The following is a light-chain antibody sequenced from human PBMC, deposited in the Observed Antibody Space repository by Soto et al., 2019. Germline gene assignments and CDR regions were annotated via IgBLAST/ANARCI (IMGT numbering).Light chain of an antibody. CDR1: SSDVGAYNY. V-gene: IGLV2-14*01. Sequence: QSALIQPASVSGSPGQSITISCTGTSSDVGAYNYVSWYLQYPGKAPKLMIYEVSNRPSGVSNRFSGSKSGNTASLTISGLQAEDEADYYCSSYTSSSTYVFGHGDQGHRP. CDR2: EVS. J-gene: IGLJ1*01. CDR3: SSYTSSSTYV.